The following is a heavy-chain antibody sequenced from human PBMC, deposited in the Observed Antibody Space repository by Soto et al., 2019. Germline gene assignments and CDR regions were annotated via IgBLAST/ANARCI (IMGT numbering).Heavy chain of an antibody. CDR1: GYSFATTW. CDR2: IYPGDSEA. J-gene: IGHJ3*02. D-gene: IGHD3-16*01. CDR3: ATQIMVMLGGGFDI. V-gene: IGHV5-51*01. Sequence: GESLKISCQGSGYSFATTWIGWVRQMPGKGLEHMGLIYPGDSEALYSPSFQGQVTISVDKSISTAYLHWRSLKASDTAIYYCATQIMVMLGGGFDIWGQGTLVTVSS.